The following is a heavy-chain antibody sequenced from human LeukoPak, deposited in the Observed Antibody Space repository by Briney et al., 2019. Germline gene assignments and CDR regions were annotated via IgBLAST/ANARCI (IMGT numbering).Heavy chain of an antibody. CDR1: GYSFTSYW. D-gene: IGHD3-10*01. Sequence: GESLKISCKASGYSFTSYWIGWVRQMPGKGLEWMGIIYPGDSDTRYSPSFQGQVTISAGKSISTAYLQWSSLKASDTAIYYCARRHDSGGNDYWGQGTLVTVSS. CDR3: ARRHDSGGNDY. J-gene: IGHJ4*02. V-gene: IGHV5-51*01. CDR2: IYPGDSDT.